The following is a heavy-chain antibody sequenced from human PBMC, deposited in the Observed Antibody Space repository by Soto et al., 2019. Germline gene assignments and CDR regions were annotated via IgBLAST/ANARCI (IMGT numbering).Heavy chain of an antibody. CDR1: GFSLTTEGVA. CDR3: GHRSCDSRTCSLDS. J-gene: IGHJ4*02. V-gene: IGHV2-5*02. CDR2: IFWDDDK. D-gene: IGHD3-22*01. Sequence: GPTLLKPTQTLTLTCTFSGFSLTTEGVAVAWARQSPGKAPEWLAVIFWDDDKRFNPSLSSRLTITKDTSKSQVFLTLTRVDPEDAATYFCGHRSCDSRTCSLDSWGPGTQVTVSS.